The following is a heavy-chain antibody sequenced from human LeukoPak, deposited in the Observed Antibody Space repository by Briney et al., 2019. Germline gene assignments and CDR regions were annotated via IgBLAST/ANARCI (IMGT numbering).Heavy chain of an antibody. CDR3: AKDGSDFWSGYRYYYYYGMDV. Sequence: PGGSLRLSCAASGFTFSSYAMSWVRQAPGKGLEWVSAISGSGGSTYYADSVKGRFTISRDDSKNTLYLQMNSLRAEDTAVYYCAKDGSDFWSGYRYYYYYGMDVWSQGTTVTVSS. CDR1: GFTFSSYA. D-gene: IGHD3-3*01. J-gene: IGHJ6*02. V-gene: IGHV3-23*01. CDR2: ISGSGGST.